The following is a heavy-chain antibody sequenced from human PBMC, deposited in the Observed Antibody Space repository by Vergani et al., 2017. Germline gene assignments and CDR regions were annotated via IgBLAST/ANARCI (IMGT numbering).Heavy chain of an antibody. V-gene: IGHV4-59*01. CDR3: ARAPSCGYYYFDY. J-gene: IGHJ4*02. Sequence: QVQLQESGPGLVKPSETLSLTCTVSGGSISSYYWSWIRQPPGKGLEWIGYIYYSGSTNYNPSLKSRVTISVDTSKNQFSLKLSSVTAADTAVYYCARAPSCGYYYFDYWGQGTLVTVSS. D-gene: IGHD3-22*01. CDR2: IYYSGST. CDR1: GGSISSYY.